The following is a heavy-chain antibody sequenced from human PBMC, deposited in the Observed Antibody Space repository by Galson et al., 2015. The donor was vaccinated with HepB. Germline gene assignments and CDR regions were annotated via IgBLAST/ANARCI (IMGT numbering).Heavy chain of an antibody. CDR3: AATGGEFIVVVPAAPGNAFDI. J-gene: IGHJ3*02. CDR2: IIPIFGTA. Sequence: SVKVSCKASGGTFSSYAISWVRQAPGQGLEWMGGIIPIFGTANYAQKFQGRVTITADESTSTAYMELSSLRSEDTAVYYCAATGGEFIVVVPAAPGNAFDIWGQGTMVTVSS. V-gene: IGHV1-69*13. D-gene: IGHD2-2*01. CDR1: GGTFSSYA.